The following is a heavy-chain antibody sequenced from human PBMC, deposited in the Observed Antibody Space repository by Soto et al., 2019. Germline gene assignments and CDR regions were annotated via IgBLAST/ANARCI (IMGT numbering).Heavy chain of an antibody. D-gene: IGHD4-17*01. CDR1: GHTFTGYY. J-gene: IGHJ4*02. V-gene: IGHV1-2*04. CDR2: INPNSGGT. Sequence: ASVKVSCKASGHTFTGYYMHWVRQAPGQGLEWMGWINPNSGGTNYAQTFQGWVTMTRNTSISTAYMELSSLRSEDTAVYYCARTLHGDNVDYWGQGTLVTVSS. CDR3: ARTLHGDNVDY.